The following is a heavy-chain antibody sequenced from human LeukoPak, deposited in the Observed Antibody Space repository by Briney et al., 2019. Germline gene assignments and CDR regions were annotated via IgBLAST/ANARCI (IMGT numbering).Heavy chain of an antibody. CDR2: IKQDGSEK. V-gene: IGHV3-7*01. CDR1: GFTFSSYW. CDR3: AGGRYSSGSYYFDY. Sequence: GGSLRLSCAASGFTFSSYWMSWVRQAPGKGLEWVANIKQDGSEKYYVDSVKGRFTISRDNAKNSLYLQMNSLRAEDTAVYYCAGGRYSSGSYYFDYWGQGTLVTVSS. J-gene: IGHJ4*02. D-gene: IGHD6-19*01.